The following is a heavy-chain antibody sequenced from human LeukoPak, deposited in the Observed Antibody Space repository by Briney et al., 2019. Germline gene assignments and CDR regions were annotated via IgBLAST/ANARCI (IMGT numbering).Heavy chain of an antibody. V-gene: IGHV4-4*07. CDR1: GGSISSYY. CDR3: ARDSYSGSYSPFDY. Sequence: PSETLSLTCTVSGGSISSYYWSWIRQPAGKGLEWIGRIYTSGSTNYNPSLKSRVTMSVDTFKNQFSLKLSSVTAADTAVYYCARDSYSGSYSPFDYWGQGTLVTVSS. J-gene: IGHJ4*02. CDR2: IYTSGST. D-gene: IGHD1-26*01.